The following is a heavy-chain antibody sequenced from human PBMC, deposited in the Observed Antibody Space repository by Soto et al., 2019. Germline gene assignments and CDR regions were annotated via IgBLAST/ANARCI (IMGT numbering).Heavy chain of an antibody. V-gene: IGHV1-69*08. J-gene: IGHJ4*02. Sequence: QVQLVQSGAEVKKPGSSVKVSCKASGGTFSSYTISWVRQAPGQGLEWMGRIIPILGIANYAQKFQGRVTITADKSTSTVYMELSSLRSEDTAVYYCAGDPPEYSYGYPDYWGQGTLVTVSS. CDR2: IIPILGIA. CDR1: GGTFSSYT. D-gene: IGHD5-18*01. CDR3: AGDPPEYSYGYPDY.